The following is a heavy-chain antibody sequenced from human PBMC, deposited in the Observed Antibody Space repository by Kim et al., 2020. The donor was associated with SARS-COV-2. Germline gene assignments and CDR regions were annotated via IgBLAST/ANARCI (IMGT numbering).Heavy chain of an antibody. Sequence: ASVKVSCKPSGYTFTAYYMHWVRQAPGQGLEWMGWLNPNSGATNYAQKFQGRVTVTRDTSISTAYMDVSRLTSDDTAVYYCARGSLVGSTDLLDSWGQGTLVTVSS. CDR3: ARGSLVGSTDLLDS. D-gene: IGHD1-26*01. J-gene: IGHJ4*02. CDR2: LNPNSGAT. CDR1: GYTFTAYY. V-gene: IGHV1-2*02.